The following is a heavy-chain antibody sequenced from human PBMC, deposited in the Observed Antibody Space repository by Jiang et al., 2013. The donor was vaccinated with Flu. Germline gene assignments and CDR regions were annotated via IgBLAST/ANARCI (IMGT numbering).Heavy chain of an antibody. CDR3: ARHGRSAVADTGGYFDY. Sequence: LLKPSETLSLTCAVSGHSFRSGYYWGWIRQPPGKGLEWIGSAHHSGNTYYNPSLKSRITISLDTSKNQFSLSLTSVTAADTAIYYCARHGRSAVADTGGYFDYWGQGTLVTVSS. CDR2: AHHSGNT. J-gene: IGHJ4*02. V-gene: IGHV4-38-2*01. CDR1: GHSFRSGYY. D-gene: IGHD6-19*01.